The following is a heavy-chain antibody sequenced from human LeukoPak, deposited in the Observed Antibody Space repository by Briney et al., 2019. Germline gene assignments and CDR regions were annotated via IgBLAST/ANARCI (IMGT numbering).Heavy chain of an antibody. V-gene: IGHV1-2*02. CDR3: AREGGTYAFDY. CDR1: GYTFTGYY. J-gene: IGHJ4*02. D-gene: IGHD1-26*01. CDR2: INPNNGVT. Sequence: ASVKVSCKASGYTFTGYYLHWVRQAPGQGLEWMRWINPNNGVTNYAQNFQGRVTMTRDTSISTAYMELSSLRSDDTAVFYCAREGGTYAFDYWGQGTLVTVSS.